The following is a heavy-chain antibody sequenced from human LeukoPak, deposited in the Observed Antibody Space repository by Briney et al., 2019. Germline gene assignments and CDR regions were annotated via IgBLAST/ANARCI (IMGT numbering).Heavy chain of an antibody. J-gene: IGHJ4*02. CDR2: VDPEDGET. CDR1: GYTFTDYY. V-gene: IGHV1-69-2*01. CDR3: ATGTDDYGDSAGDY. D-gene: IGHD4-17*01. Sequence: ASAKVSCKVSGYTFTDYYMHWVQQAPGKGLEWMGLVDPEDGETIYAEKFQGRVTITADTSTDTAYMELSSLRSEDTAVYYCATGTDDYGDSAGDYWGQGTLVTVSS.